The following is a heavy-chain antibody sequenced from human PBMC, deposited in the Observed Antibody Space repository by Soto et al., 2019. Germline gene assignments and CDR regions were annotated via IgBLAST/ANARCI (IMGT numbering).Heavy chain of an antibody. CDR3: ARDYLPGTIDY. CDR2: ISYDGINK. D-gene: IGHD2-2*01. Sequence: PVGSLRLSCAASRFTFSSNAMHWVRQAPGKGLEWVSLISYDGINKHYADSVKGRFTVSRDNSKNTLYLQMNSLRLEDTAVYYCARDYLPGTIDYWGQGTLVTVSS. V-gene: IGHV3-30-3*01. CDR1: RFTFSSNA. J-gene: IGHJ4*02.